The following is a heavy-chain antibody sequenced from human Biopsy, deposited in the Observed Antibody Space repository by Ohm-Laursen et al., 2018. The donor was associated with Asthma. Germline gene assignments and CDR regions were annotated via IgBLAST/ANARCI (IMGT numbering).Heavy chain of an antibody. Sequence: TLSLTCTVSGGSMSSSSYYWGWIRQPPGKGLEWMGSISYTGSAYHNPSPKSRVTISVDTSKNHFPLKLSSVTAADTAVYYCARHWDWGSFFDYWGQGTPVTVSS. D-gene: IGHD7-27*01. V-gene: IGHV4-39*01. CDR2: ISYTGSA. CDR3: ARHWDWGSFFDY. CDR1: GGSMSSSSYY. J-gene: IGHJ4*02.